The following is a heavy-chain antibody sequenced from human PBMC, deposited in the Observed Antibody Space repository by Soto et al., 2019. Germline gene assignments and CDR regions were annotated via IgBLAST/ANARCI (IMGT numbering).Heavy chain of an antibody. J-gene: IGHJ4*02. CDR2: INPDNGVP. V-gene: IGHV1-2*02. CDR1: EYALTGYY. D-gene: IGHD3-16*01. CDR3: ARTDYLFSTLTYYFDY. Sequence: ASVKVSCKASEYALTGYYVKWARQAPGQGLEWMGWINPDNGVPNYAQKFQGRVTLSRDTSINTAYMELSRLTSDDTAMYYCARTDYLFSTLTYYFDYWGQGTLVTVS.